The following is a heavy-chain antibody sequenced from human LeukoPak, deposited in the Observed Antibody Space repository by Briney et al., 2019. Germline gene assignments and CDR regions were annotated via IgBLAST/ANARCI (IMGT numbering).Heavy chain of an antibody. V-gene: IGHV4-59*01. CDR3: ARGGWVPNAFDI. CDR1: GGSISSYY. Sequence: SETLSLTCTVSGGSISSYYWNWIRQPPGKGLEWIGYIYYSGRTDYNPSLKSRVTISVDTSKHQFSMKLKSVTAADTAVYFCARGGWVPNAFDIWGQGTMVTVFS. J-gene: IGHJ3*02. CDR2: IYYSGRT. D-gene: IGHD5-24*01.